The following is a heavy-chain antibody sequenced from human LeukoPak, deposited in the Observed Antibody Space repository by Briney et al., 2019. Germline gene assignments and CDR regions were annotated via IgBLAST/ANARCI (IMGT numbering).Heavy chain of an antibody. Sequence: GGSLRLSCAASGFTFSSYSMNWVRQAPGKGLEWVSSISSSSYIYYADSVKGRFTISRDNAKNSLYLQMNSLRAEDTAVYYCARDDYGDPLFDYWGQGTLVTVSS. CDR3: ARDDYGDPLFDY. V-gene: IGHV3-21*01. J-gene: IGHJ4*02. CDR2: ISSSSYI. D-gene: IGHD4-17*01. CDR1: GFTFSSYS.